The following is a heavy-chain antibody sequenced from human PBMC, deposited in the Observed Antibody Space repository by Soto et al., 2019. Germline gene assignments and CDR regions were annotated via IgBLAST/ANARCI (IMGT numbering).Heavy chain of an antibody. CDR2: IYHSGIT. J-gene: IGHJ5*02. Sequence: SETLSLTCAVSGGSISSGGYSWSWIRQPPGKGLEWIGYIYHSGITYYNPSLKSRVTISVDRSKNQFSLKLSSVTAADTAVYYCARVGPYCSGGTCKVSWFDPWGQGTLVTVSS. CDR1: GGSISSGGYS. CDR3: ARVGPYCSGGTCKVSWFDP. V-gene: IGHV4-30-2*01. D-gene: IGHD2-15*01.